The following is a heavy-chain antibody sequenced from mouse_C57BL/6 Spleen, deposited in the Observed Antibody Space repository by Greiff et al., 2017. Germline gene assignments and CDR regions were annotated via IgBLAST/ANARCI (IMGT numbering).Heavy chain of an antibody. CDR2: IYPGDGDT. CDR3: ARGHYGSSYGCAY. CDR1: GYAFSSSW. V-gene: IGHV1-82*01. Sequence: QVQLQQSGPELVKPGASVKISCKASGYAFSSSWMNWVKQRPGKGLEWIGRIYPGDGDTNYNGKFKGKATLTADKSSSTAYMQLSSLTSEDSAVYFCARGHYGSSYGCAYWGQGTLVTVSA. D-gene: IGHD1-1*01. J-gene: IGHJ3*01.